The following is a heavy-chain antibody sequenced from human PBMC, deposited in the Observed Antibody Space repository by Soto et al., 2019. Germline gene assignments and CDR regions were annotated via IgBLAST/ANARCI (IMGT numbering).Heavy chain of an antibody. CDR3: ARVPNPFRLKIGYEDAFDL. D-gene: IGHD5-12*01. Sequence: PSETLSLTCTVSGGSVSSGSYYWSWIRQPPGKGLEWIGYIYYSGSTNYNPSLKSRVTISVDTSKNQFSLQLNSVTPEDTAVYYCARVPNPFRLKIGYEDAFDLWGQGTMVTVSS. CDR1: GGSVSSGSYY. CDR2: IYYSGST. J-gene: IGHJ3*01. V-gene: IGHV4-61*01.